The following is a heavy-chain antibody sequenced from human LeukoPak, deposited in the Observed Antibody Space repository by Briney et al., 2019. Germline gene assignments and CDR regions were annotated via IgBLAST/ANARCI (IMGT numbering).Heavy chain of an antibody. CDR1: GFTFSRFG. V-gene: IGHV3-33*03. D-gene: IGHD3-16*01. J-gene: IGHJ4*02. Sequence: GGSLRLSCAASGFTFSRFGMHWVRQAPGKGLEWVAVIWYDGSNKEYADSVKGRFTISRDNAKNSLFLQMNSLRAEDTAVYYCASGGRISSWGQGTLVTVSS. CDR2: IWYDGSNK. CDR3: ASGGRISS.